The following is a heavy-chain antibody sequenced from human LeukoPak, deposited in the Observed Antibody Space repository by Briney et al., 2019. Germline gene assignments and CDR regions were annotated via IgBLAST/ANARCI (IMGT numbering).Heavy chain of an antibody. CDR3: ARDDSGWYPSSFDY. D-gene: IGHD6-19*01. CDR2: INPNSGGT. Sequence: AASVKVSCKASGYTFSNYGIIWVRQAPGQGLEWMGWINPNSGGTNYARKFQGRVTMTRDTSISTAYMELSRLRSDDTAVYYCARDDSGWYPSSFDYWGQGTLVTVSS. CDR1: GYTFSNYG. J-gene: IGHJ4*02. V-gene: IGHV1-2*02.